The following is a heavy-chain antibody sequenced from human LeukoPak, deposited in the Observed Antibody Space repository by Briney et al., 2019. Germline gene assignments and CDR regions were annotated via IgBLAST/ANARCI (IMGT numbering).Heavy chain of an antibody. D-gene: IGHD3-22*01. CDR1: GGSISSSSYY. V-gene: IGHV4-39*07. J-gene: IGHJ5*02. Sequence: SETLSLTCTVSGGSISSSSYYWGWIRQPPGKGLEWIGSIYYSGSTYYNPSLKSRVTISVDTSKNQFSLKLSSVTAADTAVYYCARDQRSYYDSSGYHWFDPWGQGTLVTVSS. CDR2: IYYSGST. CDR3: ARDQRSYYDSSGYHWFDP.